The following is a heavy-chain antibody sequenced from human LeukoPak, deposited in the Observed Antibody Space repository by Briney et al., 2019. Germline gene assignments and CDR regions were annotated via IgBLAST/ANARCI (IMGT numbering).Heavy chain of an antibody. CDR2: ISGIGGST. CDR1: GFTFSTYA. Sequence: GGSLRLSCAASGFTFSTYAMSWVRQAPGKGLEWVSVISGIGGSTYYADFVKGRFTISRDSSKSTLYLQMNSLRVEDTAIYYCAKNLPQFCSGGSCYEEYWGQGTLVTVSS. J-gene: IGHJ4*02. V-gene: IGHV3-23*01. D-gene: IGHD2-15*01. CDR3: AKNLPQFCSGGSCYEEY.